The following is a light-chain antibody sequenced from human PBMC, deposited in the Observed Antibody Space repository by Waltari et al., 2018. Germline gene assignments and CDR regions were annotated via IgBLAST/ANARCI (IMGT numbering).Light chain of an antibody. CDR2: EVN. CDR3: SSYTSSNTGL. CDR1: SNDVGGYNF. Sequence: QSALNQPASVSGSPGQSLNISCTGTSNDVGGYNFVSWYQQHPGKAPKLIIYEVNNRPSGVSDRFSGSKSGNTASLTISDLQTEDEADYFCSSYTSSNTGLFGGGTKLTVL. J-gene: IGLJ3*02. V-gene: IGLV2-14*03.